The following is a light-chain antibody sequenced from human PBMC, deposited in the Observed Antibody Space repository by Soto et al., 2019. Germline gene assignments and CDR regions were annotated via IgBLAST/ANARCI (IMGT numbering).Light chain of an antibody. CDR1: QSVSSSY. J-gene: IGKJ3*01. CDR2: GAS. Sequence: EIVLTQSPGTLSLSPGERDTLSCRASQSVSSSYLAWYQQKPGQAPRLLIYGASSRATGIPDRFSGSGSGTDFILTISRLEPEDFAVYYCQQYGVTFGPETKVDIK. V-gene: IGKV3-20*01. CDR3: QQYGVT.